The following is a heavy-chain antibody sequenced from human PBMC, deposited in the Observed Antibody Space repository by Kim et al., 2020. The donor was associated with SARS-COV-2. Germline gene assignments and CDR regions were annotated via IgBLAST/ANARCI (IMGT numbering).Heavy chain of an antibody. V-gene: IGHV1-18*01. D-gene: IGHD3-22*01. CDR3: ARDLGYYYDSSGQSFDY. Sequence: LQGRVTMSTDTSTSTAYMELRSLRSDDTAVYYCARDLGYYYDSSGQSFDYWGQGTLVTVSS. J-gene: IGHJ4*02.